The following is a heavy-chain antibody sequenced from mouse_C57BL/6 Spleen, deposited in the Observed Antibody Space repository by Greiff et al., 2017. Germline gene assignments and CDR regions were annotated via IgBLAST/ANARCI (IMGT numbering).Heavy chain of an antibody. CDR2: IHPNSGST. CDR1: GYTFTSYW. J-gene: IGHJ3*01. CDR3: ERWIEYGGTWFAY. Sequence: QVQLQQPGAELVKPGSSVKLSCKASGYTFTSYWMHWVKQRPVQGLEWIGMIHPNSGSTNYNEKFKSKATLTVDKSSSTAYMQLRSLTSEDSAVYYCERWIEYGGTWFAYWGQGTLVTVSA. D-gene: IGHD1-2*01. V-gene: IGHV1-64*01.